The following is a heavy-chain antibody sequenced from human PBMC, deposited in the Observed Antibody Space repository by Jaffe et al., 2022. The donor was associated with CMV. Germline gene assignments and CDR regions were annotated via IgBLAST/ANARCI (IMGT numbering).Heavy chain of an antibody. D-gene: IGHD3-3*01. J-gene: IGHJ6*02. Sequence: QVQLVQSGAEVKKPGASVKVSCKASGYTFTGYYMHWVRQAPGQGLEWMGWINPNSGGTNYAQKFQGRVTMTRDTSISTAYMELSRLRSDDTAVYYCARAAASPLLTYYDFWSGYPHYYYGMDVWGQGTTVTVSS. CDR3: ARAAASPLLTYYDFWSGYPHYYYGMDV. CDR1: GYTFTGYY. CDR2: INPNSGGT. V-gene: IGHV1-2*02.